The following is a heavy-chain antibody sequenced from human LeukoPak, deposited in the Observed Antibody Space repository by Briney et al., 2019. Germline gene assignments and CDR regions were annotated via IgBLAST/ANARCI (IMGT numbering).Heavy chain of an antibody. D-gene: IGHD6-19*01. CDR1: GFTFTTYS. CDR3: ARQTQSSGLEY. CDR2: ISSGSSAI. J-gene: IGHJ4*02. Sequence: PGGSLRLSCEASGFTFTTYSMTWVRQAPGKGLEWVSIISSGSSAIFSADALKGRFTISRDDAKNTLYLQMNSLRAEDTAVYYCARQTQSSGLEYWGQGTLVTVSS. V-gene: IGHV3-21*01.